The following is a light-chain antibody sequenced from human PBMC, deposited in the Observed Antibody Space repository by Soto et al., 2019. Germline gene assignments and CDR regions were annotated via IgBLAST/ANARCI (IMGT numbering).Light chain of an antibody. Sequence: SYELTQPLSVSVALGQTARITCGGNNIGSKNVHWYQQKPGQAPVLVIYRDSNRPSGIPERFSGSNSGNTATLTISRAQAXXXADYYCQVWDSSTARVFGGGTQLTVL. CDR1: NIGSKN. J-gene: IGLJ3*02. CDR2: RDS. CDR3: QVWDSSTARV. V-gene: IGLV3-9*01.